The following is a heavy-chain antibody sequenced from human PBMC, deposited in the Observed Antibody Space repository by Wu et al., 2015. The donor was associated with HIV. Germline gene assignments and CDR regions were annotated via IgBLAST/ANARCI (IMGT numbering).Heavy chain of an antibody. V-gene: IGHV1-2*02. J-gene: IGHJ4*02. CDR1: GYTFTGYY. CDR3: ARDRLSGWELRHPGDFDY. Sequence: QVQLVQSGAEVKKPGASVKVSCKASGYTFTGYYMHWVRQAPGQGLEWMGWINPNSGGTNYAQKFQGRVTMTRDTSISTAYMELSRLRSDDTAVYYCARDRLSGWELRHPGDFDYWGQGTLVTVSS. D-gene: IGHD1-26*01. CDR2: INPNSGGT.